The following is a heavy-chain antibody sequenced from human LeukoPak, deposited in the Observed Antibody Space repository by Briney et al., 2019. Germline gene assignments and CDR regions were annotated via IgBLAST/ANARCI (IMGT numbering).Heavy chain of an antibody. D-gene: IGHD6-13*01. J-gene: IGHJ3*01. CDR3: ARDLYSSRTNDAFVL. CDR1: GGSIRSTRYY. Sequence: SEALSVTCTVSGGSIRSTRYYWGWIRQPPGKGLEWIGSVYYSGSTYYNPSLKSRFTISVDTSKNRCFLKLSALTAGEPPLYYCARDLYSSRTNDAFVLWGRGTMVSVSS. V-gene: IGHV4-39*07. CDR2: VYYSGST.